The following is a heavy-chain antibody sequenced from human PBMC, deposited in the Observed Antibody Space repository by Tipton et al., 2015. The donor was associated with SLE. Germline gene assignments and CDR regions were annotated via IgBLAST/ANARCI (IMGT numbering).Heavy chain of an antibody. Sequence: SLRLSCSTSGFSFSSYGLHWVRQAPGKGLEWVAGIWSDGSDKYYADSVKGRFTISRVNSKNTLYLQINSLRAEDTAVYYCAKDYEAKSLISYGLDVWGQGTTVTVSS. V-gene: IGHV3-33*06. D-gene: IGHD3-3*01. CDR3: AKDYEAKSLISYGLDV. CDR1: GFSFSSYG. J-gene: IGHJ6*02. CDR2: IWSDGSDK.